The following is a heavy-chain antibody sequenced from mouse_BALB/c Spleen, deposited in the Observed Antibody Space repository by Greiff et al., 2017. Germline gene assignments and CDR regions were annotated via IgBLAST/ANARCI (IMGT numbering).Heavy chain of an antibody. CDR3: ARPHYYGSSYGGFAY. V-gene: IGHV5-12-1*01. CDR1: GFAFSSYD. Sequence: EVKLMESGGGLVKPGGSLKLSCAASGFAFSSYDMSWVRQTPEKRLEWVAYISSGGGSTYYPDTVKGRFTISRDNAKNTLYLQMSSLKSEDTAMYYCARPHYYGSSYGGFAYWGQGTLVTVSA. CDR2: ISSGGGST. D-gene: IGHD1-1*01. J-gene: IGHJ3*01.